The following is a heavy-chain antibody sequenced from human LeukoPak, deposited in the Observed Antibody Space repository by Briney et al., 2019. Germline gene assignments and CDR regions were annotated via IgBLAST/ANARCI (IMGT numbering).Heavy chain of an antibody. J-gene: IGHJ3*02. CDR1: GYTFTSYG. Sequence: VASVKVSCKASGYTFTSYGISWVRQAPGQGLEWMGWISAYNGNTNYAQKLQGRVTMTTDTSTSTAYMELSSLRSEDTAVYYCARRIGRYCGGDCSAFDIWGQGTMVTVSS. CDR3: ARRIGRYCGGDCSAFDI. CDR2: ISAYNGNT. D-gene: IGHD2-21*02. V-gene: IGHV1-18*01.